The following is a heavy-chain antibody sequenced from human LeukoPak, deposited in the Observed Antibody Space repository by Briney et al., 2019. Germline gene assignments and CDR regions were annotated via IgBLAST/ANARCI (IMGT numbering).Heavy chain of an antibody. D-gene: IGHD3-22*01. Sequence: PSETLSLTCTVSGGSISSYYWSWIRQPPGKGLEWIGYIYYSGSTNYNPSLKGRVTISVDTSKNQFSLKLSSVTAADTAVNYCAAHYYDSSGYYYSDYWGQGTLVTVSS. CDR2: IYYSGST. V-gene: IGHV4-59*01. CDR1: GGSISSYY. J-gene: IGHJ4*02. CDR3: AAHYYDSSGYYYSDY.